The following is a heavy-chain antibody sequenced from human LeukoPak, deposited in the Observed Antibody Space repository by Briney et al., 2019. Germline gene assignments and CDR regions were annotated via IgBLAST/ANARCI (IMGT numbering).Heavy chain of an antibody. D-gene: IGHD6-13*01. Sequence: ASVKVSCEPSGYTFTGYYIHWVRHAPGQRLGWMGWINPNSGGTNYAQNFLGRVTMTRDTSIGTAYMELSRLRSDDTAVYYCARGDASSWYYFEYWGQGTLVTVSS. V-gene: IGHV1-2*02. CDR1: GYTFTGYY. CDR3: ARGDASSWYYFEY. J-gene: IGHJ4*02. CDR2: INPNSGGT.